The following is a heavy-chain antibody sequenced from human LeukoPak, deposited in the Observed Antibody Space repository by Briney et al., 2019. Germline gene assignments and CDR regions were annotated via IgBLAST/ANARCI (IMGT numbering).Heavy chain of an antibody. CDR2: IYTGGST. CDR3: AREQWEPGVDY. D-gene: IGHD1-26*01. V-gene: IGHV4-61*02. Sequence: SETLSLTCTVSGGSISSGSYYWSWIRQPAGKGLEWIGRIYTGGSTNYNPSLKSRVTISVDTSRNQFSLKLSSVTAADTAVYYCAREQWEPGVDYWGQGTLVTVSS. J-gene: IGHJ4*02. CDR1: GGSISSGSYY.